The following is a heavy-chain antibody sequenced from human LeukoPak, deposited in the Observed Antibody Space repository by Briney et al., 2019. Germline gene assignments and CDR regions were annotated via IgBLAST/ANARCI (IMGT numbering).Heavy chain of an antibody. CDR2: ISSNGGST. V-gene: IGHV3-64*01. CDR3: ARVYALGRDDYYYMDV. J-gene: IGHJ6*03. Sequence: GRSLRLSCAASGFTFNTYAMHWVRQAPGKGLEYVSAISSNGGSTYYANSVKGRFTISRDNSKNTLYLQMGSLRAEDMAVYYCARVYALGRDDYYYMDVWGKGTTVTVSS. CDR1: GFTFNTYA. D-gene: IGHD2/OR15-2a*01.